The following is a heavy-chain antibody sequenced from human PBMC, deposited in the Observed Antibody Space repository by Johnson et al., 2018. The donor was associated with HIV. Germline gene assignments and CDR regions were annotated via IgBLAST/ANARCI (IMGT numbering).Heavy chain of an antibody. D-gene: IGHD2-21*02. CDR2: ISGSGGST. CDR3: AKGRDHAFDI. Sequence: VQLVESGGGVVQPGRSLRLSCAASGFTFSSYGMHWVRQAPGKGLEWVSAISGSGGSTYYADSVKGRFTISRDNFKNPLYLQRNSLRAEDTAVYYCAKGRDHAFDIWGQGTMVTVSS. V-gene: IGHV3-23*04. J-gene: IGHJ3*02. CDR1: GFTFSSYG.